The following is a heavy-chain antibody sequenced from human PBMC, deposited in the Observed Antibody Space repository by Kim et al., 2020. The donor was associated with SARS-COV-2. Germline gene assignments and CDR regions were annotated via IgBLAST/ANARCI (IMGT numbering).Heavy chain of an antibody. D-gene: IGHD6-13*01. J-gene: IGHJ4*02. CDR3: ARDLIAAAVGYFDY. CDR2: IIPIFGTA. CDR1: GGTFSSYA. Sequence: SVKVSCKASGGTFSSYAISWVRQAPGQGLEWMGGIIPIFGTANYAQKFQGRVTNTADESTSTAYMELSSLRSEDTAVYYCARDLIAAAVGYFDYWGQGTLLTVSS. V-gene: IGHV1-69*13.